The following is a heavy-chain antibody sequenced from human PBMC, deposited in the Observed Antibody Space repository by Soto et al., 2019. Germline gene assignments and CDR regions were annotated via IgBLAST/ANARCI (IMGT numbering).Heavy chain of an antibody. D-gene: IGHD2-2*01. CDR2: ISSSSSYI. CDR3: ARGGVVVVPAAPGWFDP. V-gene: IGHV3-21*01. Sequence: SGGSLRLSCAASGFTFSSYSMNWVRQAPGKGLEWVSSISSSSSYIYYADSVKGRFTISRDNAKNSLYLQMNSLRAEDTAVYYCARGGVVVVPAAPGWFDPWGQGTLVTVSS. J-gene: IGHJ5*02. CDR1: GFTFSSYS.